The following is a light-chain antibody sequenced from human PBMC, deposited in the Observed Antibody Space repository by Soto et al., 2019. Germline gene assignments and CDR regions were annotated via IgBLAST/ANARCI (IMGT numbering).Light chain of an antibody. CDR3: VAWDDSLTAVL. J-gene: IGLJ3*02. Sequence: SVLTQPPSASGTPGQSVTISCSGSSSSIGSNTVNWYQQLSGAAPKLLIHNNDQRPSGVPDRFSGSKSDTSASLAISGLQSADEADYYCVAWDDSLTAVLFGGGTKLTVL. V-gene: IGLV1-44*01. CDR1: SSSIGSNT. CDR2: NND.